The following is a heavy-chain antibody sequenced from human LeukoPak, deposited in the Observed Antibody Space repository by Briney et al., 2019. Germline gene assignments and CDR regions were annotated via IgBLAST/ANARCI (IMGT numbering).Heavy chain of an antibody. Sequence: GGSLRLSCAASGFTFPNYWMIWVRQTPGKRLEWVANIKQDGSERYYLDSVKGRFTVSRYNSRNALYLQMNTLRAEDTAVYYCARDPQYSYDDTGNFDSWGQGTLVTVSS. CDR2: IKQDGSER. J-gene: IGHJ4*02. CDR1: GFTFPNYW. CDR3: ARDPQYSYDDTGNFDS. D-gene: IGHD3-9*01. V-gene: IGHV3-7*01.